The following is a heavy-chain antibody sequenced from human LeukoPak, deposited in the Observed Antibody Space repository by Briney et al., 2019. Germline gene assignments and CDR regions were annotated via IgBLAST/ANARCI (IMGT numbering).Heavy chain of an antibody. CDR3: AKDNRRHYTSGPNPDSLH. V-gene: IGHV3-9*01. CDR1: GFTFSSYW. CDR2: ISWNSGSI. D-gene: IGHD6-19*01. J-gene: IGHJ4*02. Sequence: PGGSLRLSCAASGFTFSSYWMSWVRQPPEKGLEWVSGISWNSGSIDYADSVKGRFTISRDNAKNSLYLQMNSLRVEDTAFYYCAKDNRRHYTSGPNPDSLHWGQGALVTVSS.